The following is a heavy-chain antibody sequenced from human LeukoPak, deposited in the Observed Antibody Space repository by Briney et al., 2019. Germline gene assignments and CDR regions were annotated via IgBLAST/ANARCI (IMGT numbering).Heavy chain of an antibody. CDR2: IIPVFGTA. CDR3: AGSHGNYGSGTYYSKYYYGMDV. J-gene: IGHJ6*02. D-gene: IGHD3-10*01. CDR1: GGTFSSYA. V-gene: IGHV1-69*13. Sequence: SVKVSCKASGGTFSSYAISWVRQAPGQGLEWMGGIIPVFGTANYAQKLQGRVRITADESTSTAHMELSSLRSEDTAVYYCAGSHGNYGSGTYYSKYYYGMDVWGQGTTVIVSS.